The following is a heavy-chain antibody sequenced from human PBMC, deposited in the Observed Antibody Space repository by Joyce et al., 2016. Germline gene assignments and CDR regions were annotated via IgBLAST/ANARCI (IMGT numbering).Heavy chain of an antibody. CDR1: GFPFSSYV. CDR3: ARNKDSGPDY. J-gene: IGHJ4*02. V-gene: IGHV3-33*01. CDR2: IWYDGSDK. D-gene: IGHD2-15*01. Sequence: QVQLVESGGGVVQPGRSLRLSCAASGFPFSSYVMHWVRQAPGKGLEWVAVIWYDGSDKFYADSMKGRFTISRDNSRNTLYLQMDSLRAEDTAVYYCARNKDSGPDYWGQGILVTVS.